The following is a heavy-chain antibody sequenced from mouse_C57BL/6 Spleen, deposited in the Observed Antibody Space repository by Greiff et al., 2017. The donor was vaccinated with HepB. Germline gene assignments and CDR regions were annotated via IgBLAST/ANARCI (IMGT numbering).Heavy chain of an antibody. V-gene: IGHV5-17*01. CDR1: GFTFSDYG. D-gene: IGHD2-5*01. J-gene: IGHJ2*01. CDR3: ARDSYYSNYFDY. Sequence: DVKLVESGGGLVKPGGSLKLSCAASGFTFSDYGMHWVRQAPEKGLEWVAYISSGSRTIYYADTVKGRFTISRDNAKNTLFLQMTSLRSEDTAMYYCARDSYYSNYFDYWGQGTTLTVSS. CDR2: ISSGSRTI.